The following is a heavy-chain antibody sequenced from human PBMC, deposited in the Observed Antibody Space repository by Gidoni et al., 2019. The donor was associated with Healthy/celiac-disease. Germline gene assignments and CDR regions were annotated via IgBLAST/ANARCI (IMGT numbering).Heavy chain of an antibody. V-gene: IGHV3-53*04. D-gene: IGHD6-19*01. CDR2: IYSGGST. CDR1: GFTVSSNY. CDR3: ARPSGWYLIGMDV. Sequence: EVQLVESGGGLVQPAGSLRLSCAASGFTVSSNYMSWVRQAPGKGLEWVSVIYSGGSTYYADSVKGRFTISRHNSKNTLYLQMNSLRAEDTAVYYCARPSGWYLIGMDVWGQGTTVTVSS. J-gene: IGHJ6*02.